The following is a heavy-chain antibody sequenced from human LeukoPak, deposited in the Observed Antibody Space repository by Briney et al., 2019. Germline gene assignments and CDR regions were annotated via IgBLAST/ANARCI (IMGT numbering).Heavy chain of an antibody. CDR1: GFTFSSYS. J-gene: IGHJ4*02. V-gene: IGHV3-21*01. Sequence: SGGSLRLSCAASGFTFSSYSMNWVRQAPGKGPEWVSSISSSSSYIYYADSVKGRFTISRDNAKNSLYLQMNSLRAEDTAVYYCARGGLAGYSSGWYGSPGLIDYWGQGTLVTVSS. D-gene: IGHD6-19*01. CDR2: ISSSSSYI. CDR3: ARGGLAGYSSGWYGSPGLIDY.